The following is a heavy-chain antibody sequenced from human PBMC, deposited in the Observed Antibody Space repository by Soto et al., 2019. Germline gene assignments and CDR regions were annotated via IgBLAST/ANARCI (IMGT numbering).Heavy chain of an antibody. CDR1: GFTFSSYG. CDR2: ISYDGSNK. CDR3: AKGDTAMVTNH. D-gene: IGHD5-18*01. V-gene: IGHV3-30*18. Sequence: SLRLSCAASGFTFSSYGMHWVRQAPGKGLEWVAVISYDGSNKYYADSVKGRFTISRDNSKNTLYLQMNSLRAEDTAVYYCAKGDTAMVTNHWGQGTLVTVSS. J-gene: IGHJ5*02.